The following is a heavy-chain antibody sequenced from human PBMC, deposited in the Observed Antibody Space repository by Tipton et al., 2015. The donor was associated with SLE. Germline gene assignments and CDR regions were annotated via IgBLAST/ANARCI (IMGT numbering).Heavy chain of an antibody. CDR1: GYSFTSYW. J-gene: IGHJ4*02. V-gene: IGHV5-10-1*01. CDR3: ARHVGDSSGYPWYFDY. Sequence: VQLVQSGAEVKKPGESLRISCKGSGYSFTSYWITWVRQMPWKGLEWMGRIDPSDSYTNYSPSFQGHVTISADKSISTAYLQWSSLKASDTAMYYCARHVGDSSGYPWYFDYWGQGTLVTVSS. D-gene: IGHD3-22*01. CDR2: IDPSDSYT.